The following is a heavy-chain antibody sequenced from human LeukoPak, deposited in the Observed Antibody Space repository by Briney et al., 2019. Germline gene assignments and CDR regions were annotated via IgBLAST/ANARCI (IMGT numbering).Heavy chain of an antibody. CDR3: VRGSPVWAN. J-gene: IGHJ4*02. V-gene: IGHV3-7*01. CDR2: IKGDGSHR. D-gene: IGHD1-26*01. CDR1: GFTFSDHW. Sequence: GGSLRLSCTASGFTFSDHWMTWVRQAPGKGLEWVATIKGDGSHRSYGDSVRGRFTTSRDSAKNSLTLEMDSLRVEDTAFYYCVRGSPVWANCGQGTLVTVSS.